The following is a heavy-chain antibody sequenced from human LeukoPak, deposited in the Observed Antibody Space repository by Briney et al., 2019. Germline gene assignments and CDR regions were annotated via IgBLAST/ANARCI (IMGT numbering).Heavy chain of an antibody. Sequence: SETLSLTCAVYGGSFSGYYWSWIRQPPGKGLEWIGEINHSGSTNYNPSLKSRVTISVDTSKNQFSLKLSFVTAADTAVYYCARGAGYSSGWYDYWGQGTLVTVSS. CDR3: ARGAGYSSGWYDY. CDR1: GGSFSGYY. D-gene: IGHD6-19*01. V-gene: IGHV4-34*01. CDR2: INHSGST. J-gene: IGHJ4*02.